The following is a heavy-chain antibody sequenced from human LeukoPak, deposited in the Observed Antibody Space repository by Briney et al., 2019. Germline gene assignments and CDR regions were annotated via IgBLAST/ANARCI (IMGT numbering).Heavy chain of an antibody. J-gene: IGHJ4*02. CDR2: ISSSSSYI. CDR1: GFTFSSYS. D-gene: IGHD3-22*01. Sequence: PGGSLRLSCAASGFTFSSYSMNWVRQAPGKGLEWVSSISSSSSYIYYADSVKGRFTISRDNAKNSLYLRMNSLRAEDTAVYYCARVGGRYDSSGYYFDYWGQGTLVTVSS. CDR3: ARVGGRYDSSGYYFDY. V-gene: IGHV3-21*01.